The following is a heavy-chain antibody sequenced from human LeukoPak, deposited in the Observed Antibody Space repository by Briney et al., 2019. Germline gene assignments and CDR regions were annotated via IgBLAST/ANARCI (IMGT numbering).Heavy chain of an antibody. CDR3: ARAYSSSWYWFDP. CDR2: IYYSGST. J-gene: IGHJ5*02. CDR1: GGSISSYY. D-gene: IGHD6-13*01. Sequence: SETLSLTCTVSGGSISSYYWSWIRQLPGKGLEWIGYIYYSGSTNYNPSLKSRVTISVDTSKNQFSLKLSSVTAADTAVYYCARAYSSSWYWFDPWGQGTLVTVSS. V-gene: IGHV4-59*08.